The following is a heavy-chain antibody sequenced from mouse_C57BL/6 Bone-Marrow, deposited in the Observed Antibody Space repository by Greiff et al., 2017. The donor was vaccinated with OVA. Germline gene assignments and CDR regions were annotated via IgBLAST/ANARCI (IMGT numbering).Heavy chain of an antibody. V-gene: IGHV1-80*01. Sequence: QVQLKQSGAELVKPGASVKISCKASGYAFSSYWMNWVKQRPGKGLEWIGQIYPGAGDTNYNGKFKGKATLTADKSSSTAYMQLSSLTSEDAAVYFCSRWVSTMVTHYFDYWGQGSTLTVSS. CDR3: SRWVSTMVTHYFDY. D-gene: IGHD2-2*01. CDR1: GYAFSSYW. J-gene: IGHJ2*01. CDR2: IYPGAGDT.